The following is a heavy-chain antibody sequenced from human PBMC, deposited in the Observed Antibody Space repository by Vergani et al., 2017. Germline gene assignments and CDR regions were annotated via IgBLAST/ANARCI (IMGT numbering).Heavy chain of an antibody. CDR2: IWYDGSNK. Sequence: QVQLVESGGGVVQPGRSLRLSCAASGFTFSSYGMHWVRQAPGKGLEWVAVIWYDGSNKYYADSVKGRFTISRDNSKNTLYLQMNSLRAEDTAVYYCAKDSQQLVRGGYYYYGMDVWGQGTTVTVSS. J-gene: IGHJ6*02. CDR3: AKDSQQLVRGGYYYYGMDV. CDR1: GFTFSSYG. D-gene: IGHD6-13*01. V-gene: IGHV3-33*06.